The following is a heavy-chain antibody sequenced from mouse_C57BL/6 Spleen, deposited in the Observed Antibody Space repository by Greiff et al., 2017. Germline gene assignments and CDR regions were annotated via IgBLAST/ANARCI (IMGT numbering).Heavy chain of an antibody. CDR2: IDPSDSYT. CDR3: ARRGNQGYFDY. V-gene: IGHV1-69*01. Sequence: VQLQQPGAELVMPGASVKLSCKASGYTFTSYWMHWVKQRPGQGLEWIGEIDPSDSYTNYNQKFKGKSTLTVDKSSSTAYMQLSSLTSEDSAVXYCARRGNQGYFDYWGQGTTLTVSS. J-gene: IGHJ2*01. CDR1: GYTFTSYW. D-gene: IGHD2-1*01.